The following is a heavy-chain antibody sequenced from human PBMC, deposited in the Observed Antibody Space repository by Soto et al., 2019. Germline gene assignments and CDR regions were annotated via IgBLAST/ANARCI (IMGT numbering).Heavy chain of an antibody. V-gene: IGHV1-69*02. CDR1: GGTFSSYT. CDR2: IIPILGIA. CDR3: ARGRRDIVVVVAATPHDAFDI. Sequence: QVQLVHSGAEVKKPVSSVKVSCKASGGTFSSYTISWVRQAPGQGLEWMGRIIPILGIANYAQKFQGRVTITADKSTSTAYMELSSLRSEDTAVYYCARGRRDIVVVVAATPHDAFDIWGQGTMVTVSS. J-gene: IGHJ3*02. D-gene: IGHD2-15*01.